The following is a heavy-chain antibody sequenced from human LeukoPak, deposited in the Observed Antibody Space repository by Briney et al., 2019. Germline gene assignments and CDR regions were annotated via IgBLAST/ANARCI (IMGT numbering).Heavy chain of an antibody. CDR3: ARVVATIGSGMYSWFDP. V-gene: IGHV1-2*02. CDR2: INPNSGGT. Sequence: GASVKVSCKASGYTFTTFALIWVRQAPGQGLEWMGWINPNSGGTNYAQKFQGRVTMTRDTSISTAYMELSRLRSDDTAVYYCARVVATIGSGMYSWFDPWGQGTLVTVSS. J-gene: IGHJ5*02. D-gene: IGHD5-12*01. CDR1: GYTFTTFA.